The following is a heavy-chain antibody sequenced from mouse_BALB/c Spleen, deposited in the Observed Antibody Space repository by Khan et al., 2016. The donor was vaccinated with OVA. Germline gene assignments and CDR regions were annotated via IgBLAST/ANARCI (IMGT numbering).Heavy chain of an antibody. CDR1: GYTFTSYW. Sequence: QVQLQQSGAELVKPGASVKLSCKASGYTFTSYWMHWVKQRPGQGLEWIGEINPSNGRTNYNEQFKSKATLTVDKSSRTAYMQLSGLKFEDSEVYYCARFHYYRYDEGYYGMDYWGQGTSVTVSS. D-gene: IGHD2-14*01. CDR3: ARFHYYRYDEGYYGMDY. CDR2: INPSNGRT. V-gene: IGHV1S81*02. J-gene: IGHJ4*01.